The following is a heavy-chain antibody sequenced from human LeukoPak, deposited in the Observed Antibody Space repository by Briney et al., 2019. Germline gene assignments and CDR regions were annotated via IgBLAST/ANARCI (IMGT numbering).Heavy chain of an antibody. D-gene: IGHD1/OR15-1a*01. Sequence: GGSLRLSCAASGFTFSSYAMSWVRQAPGKGLEWASAISGSGGSTYYADSVKGRFTISRDNSKNTLYLQMNSLRAEDTAVYYCAKDNKPTGIFDYWGQGTLVTVSS. J-gene: IGHJ4*02. CDR3: AKDNKPTGIFDY. V-gene: IGHV3-23*01. CDR1: GFTFSSYA. CDR2: ISGSGGST.